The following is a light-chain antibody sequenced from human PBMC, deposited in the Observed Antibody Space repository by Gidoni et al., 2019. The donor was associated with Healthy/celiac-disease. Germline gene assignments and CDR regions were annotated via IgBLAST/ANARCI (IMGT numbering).Light chain of an antibody. CDR1: SSDVGGYNY. V-gene: IGLV2-11*01. CDR3: CSYAGSYTVV. CDR2: DVS. Sequence: QSALPQPRSVSGSPGQSVPISCTGTSSDVGGYNYVAWYQQHPGKAPKLMIYDVSKRPSGVPDRFSGSKSGNTASLTISGLQAEDEADYYCCSYAGSYTVVFGGGTKLTVL. J-gene: IGLJ2*01.